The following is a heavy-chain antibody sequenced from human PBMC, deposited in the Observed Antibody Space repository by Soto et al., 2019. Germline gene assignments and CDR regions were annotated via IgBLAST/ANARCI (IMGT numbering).Heavy chain of an antibody. CDR2: ITWHSGTI. D-gene: IGHD3-16*01. CDR1: GFTFDQYT. Sequence: EVQLVESGGGLVQPGRSLRLACAASGFTFDQYTMHWVRQAPGKGLEWVSSITWHSGTIGYAESVKGRFTISRDNAKNSLYLQMNSLRGEDTALYYCAKEMITFGDFNYYYMDVWGNGTTVTVSS. V-gene: IGHV3-9*01. CDR3: AKEMITFGDFNYYYMDV. J-gene: IGHJ6*03.